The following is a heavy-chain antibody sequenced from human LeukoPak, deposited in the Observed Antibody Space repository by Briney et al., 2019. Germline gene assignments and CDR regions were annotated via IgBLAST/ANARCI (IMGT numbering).Heavy chain of an antibody. D-gene: IGHD6-19*01. CDR2: INHRGGST. V-gene: IGHV1-46*01. J-gene: IGHJ4*02. CDR1: GYVFIDHH. CDR3: ARSLYDSGWYSQFDH. Sequence: AGVTVSRKESGYVFIDHHLHWVRQPPAQGLGWVGIINHRGGSTSHAHTVQGRVSISRDIYTSTVSLEMNSLTSEDTAGYLCARSLYDSGWYSQFDHWGQGTLVTVSS.